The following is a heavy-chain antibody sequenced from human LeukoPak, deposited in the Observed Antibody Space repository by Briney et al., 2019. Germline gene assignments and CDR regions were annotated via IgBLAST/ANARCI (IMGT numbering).Heavy chain of an antibody. CDR2: TNWNGGST. D-gene: IGHD6-13*01. CDR3: ARTKGIAAAGAFDI. V-gene: IGHV3-20*04. J-gene: IGHJ3*02. CDR1: GFTFDDYG. Sequence: GGSLRLSCAASGFTFDDYGMSWVRQAPGKGLEWVSGTNWNGGSTGYADSVKGRFTISRDNAKNSLYLQMNSLRAEDTALYYCARTKGIAAAGAFDIWGQGTMVTVSS.